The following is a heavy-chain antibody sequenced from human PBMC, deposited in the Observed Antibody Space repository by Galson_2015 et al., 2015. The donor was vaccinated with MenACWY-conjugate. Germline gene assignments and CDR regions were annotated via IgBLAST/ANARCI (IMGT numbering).Heavy chain of an antibody. Sequence: SLRLSCAASGFTFNQYWMHWVRQAPGKGLVWVSRISPDGSVTNYADSVKGRFTLSRDNAKNTLYLQMNSLRGDDTAVYYCTRGNDGDGRCDPWGQGTLVTVSS. CDR2: ISPDGSVT. CDR3: TRGNDGDGRCDP. D-gene: IGHD5-24*01. J-gene: IGHJ5*02. CDR1: GFTFNQYW. V-gene: IGHV3-74*01.